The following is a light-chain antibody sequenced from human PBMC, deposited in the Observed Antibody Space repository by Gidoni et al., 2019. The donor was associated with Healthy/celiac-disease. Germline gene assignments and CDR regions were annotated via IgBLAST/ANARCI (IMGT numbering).Light chain of an antibody. V-gene: IGKV3-20*01. CDR2: GAS. J-gene: IGKJ4*01. Sequence: RSSQSVSSSYLAWYQQKPGQAPRLLIYGASSRATGIPDRFSGSGSGTDFTLTISRLEPEDFAVYYCQQYGSSPLTFGGGTKVEIK. CDR1: QSVSSSY. CDR3: QQYGSSPLT.